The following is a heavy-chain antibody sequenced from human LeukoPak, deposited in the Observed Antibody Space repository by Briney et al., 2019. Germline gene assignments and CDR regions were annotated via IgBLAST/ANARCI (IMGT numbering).Heavy chain of an antibody. CDR3: AKSPTVDAAFDI. J-gene: IGHJ3*02. CDR1: GFTFSSYS. D-gene: IGHD4-23*01. CDR2: IGYTGDST. V-gene: IGHV3-23*01. Sequence: PGGSLRLSCVASGFTFSSYSMNWVRQAPGKGLEWVSGIGYTGDSTFYADSVKGRFTVSRDSSKNTLFLHMNSLRAEDTALYYCAKSPTVDAAFDIWGQETMVTVSS.